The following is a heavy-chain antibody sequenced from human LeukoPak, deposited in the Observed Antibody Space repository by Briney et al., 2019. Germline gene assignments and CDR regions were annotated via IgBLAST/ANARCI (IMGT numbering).Heavy chain of an antibody. CDR1: GFTFSIYS. CDR3: ARDRRYFDN. Sequence: PGGSLRLSCAASGFTFSIYSMNWVRQAPGKGLEWLSSITSSSNYIYYADSVKGRLTISRDNVQNSLYLQMNSLRAEDTAMYYCARDRRYFDNWGQGTLVTVSS. CDR2: ITSSSNYI. V-gene: IGHV3-21*01. J-gene: IGHJ4*02.